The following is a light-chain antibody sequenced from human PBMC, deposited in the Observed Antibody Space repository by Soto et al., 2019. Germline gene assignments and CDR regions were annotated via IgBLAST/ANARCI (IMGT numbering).Light chain of an antibody. CDR1: QSISSW. CDR2: DAS. V-gene: IGKV1-5*01. J-gene: IGKJ2*01. Sequence: DLQMTQSTSTLSASVGDRVTITCRASQSISSWLAWYQQKPGKAPKLLIYDASSLESGVPSRFSGSGSGTEFTLTISSLQPDDFATYYCQQYNSYSYTFGQGTKVDIK. CDR3: QQYNSYSYT.